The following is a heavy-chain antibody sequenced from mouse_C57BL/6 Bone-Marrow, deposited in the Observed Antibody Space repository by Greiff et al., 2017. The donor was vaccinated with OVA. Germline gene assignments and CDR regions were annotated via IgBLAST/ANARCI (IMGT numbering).Heavy chain of an antibody. D-gene: IGHD3-2*02. CDR1: GFTFSSYG. CDR3: ARQSSGYAMDY. CDR2: ISSGGSYT. Sequence: EVQVVESGGDLVKPGGSLKLSCAASGFTFSSYGMSWVRQTPDKRLEWVATISSGGSYTYYPDSVKGRFTISRDNAKNTRYLQMSSLTSEDTAMYYCARQSSGYAMDYWGQGTSVTVSS. V-gene: IGHV5-6*01. J-gene: IGHJ4*01.